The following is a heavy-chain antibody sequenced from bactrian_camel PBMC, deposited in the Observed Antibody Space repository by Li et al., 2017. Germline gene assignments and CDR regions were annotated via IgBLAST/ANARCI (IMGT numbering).Heavy chain of an antibody. D-gene: IGHD4*01. CDR3: GTESSRTASATYCDYKFRKNDFNY. J-gene: IGHJ6*01. Sequence: QLVESGGGSVQAGGSLRLSCVASGYTYMNYCMYWFRQAPGKEREGVASIDSDGSTVYADSVKGRFTISADNAKNTLYLQMNSLKPEDTAMYYCGTESSRTASATYCDYKFRKNDFNYWGQGTQVTVS. CDR1: GYTYMNYC. V-gene: IGHV3S1*01. CDR2: IDSDGST.